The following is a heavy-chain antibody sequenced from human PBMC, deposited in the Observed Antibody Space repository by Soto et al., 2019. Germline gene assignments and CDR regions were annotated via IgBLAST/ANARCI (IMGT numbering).Heavy chain of an antibody. CDR2: ISSSSSYI. V-gene: IGHV3-21*01. CDR3: ARSPTPNWFDP. Sequence: GGSLRLSCEASGFTFSTYAMSWVRQAPGKGLEWVSSISSSSSYIYYADSVKGRFTISRDNAKNSLYLQMNSLRAEDTAVYYYARSPTPNWFDPWGQGTLVTVSS. CDR1: GFTFSTYA. J-gene: IGHJ5*02.